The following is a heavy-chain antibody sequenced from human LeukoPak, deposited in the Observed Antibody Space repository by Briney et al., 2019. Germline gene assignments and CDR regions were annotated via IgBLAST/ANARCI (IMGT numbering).Heavy chain of an antibody. J-gene: IGHJ4*02. CDR3: ASDPDSGGWSTFDN. CDR2: IHGDGKKT. D-gene: IGHD6-19*01. Sequence: PGGSLRLSCAASGFTFSSYWMPWVRQAPGKGLVWVSRIHGDGKKTTYADSVKGRFTISRDNAKNTLYLQMNSLRVEDTAVYYCASDPDSGGWSTFDNWGQGSLVTVSS. CDR1: GFTFSSYW. V-gene: IGHV3-74*01.